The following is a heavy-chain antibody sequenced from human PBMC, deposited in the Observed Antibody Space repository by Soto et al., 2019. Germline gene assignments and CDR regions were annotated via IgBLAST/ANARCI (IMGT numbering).Heavy chain of an antibody. Sequence: QVQLQQWGAGLLKPSETLSLTCAVYGGSFSGYYWSWIRQPPGKGLEWIGEINHSGSTNYNPSLKSRVTISVDSSKNQLSLKLTSVTAADSAVYYCARGRRVAAAGTHDYWGQGTLVTVSS. D-gene: IGHD6-13*01. V-gene: IGHV4-34*01. CDR3: ARGRRVAAAGTHDY. J-gene: IGHJ4*02. CDR1: GGSFSGYY. CDR2: INHSGST.